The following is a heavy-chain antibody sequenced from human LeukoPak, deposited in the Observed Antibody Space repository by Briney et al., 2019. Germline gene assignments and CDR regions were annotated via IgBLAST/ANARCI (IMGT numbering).Heavy chain of an antibody. V-gene: IGHV3-48*03. CDR3: AELGITMIGGV. D-gene: IGHD3-10*02. CDR1: GFSFRDAW. J-gene: IGHJ6*04. Sequence: TGGSLRLSCVASGFSFRDAWMNWVRQAPGKGLEWVSYISSSGSTIYYADSVKGRFTISRDNAKNSLYLQMNSLRAEDTAVYYCAELGITMIGGVWGKGTTVTISS. CDR2: ISSSGSTI.